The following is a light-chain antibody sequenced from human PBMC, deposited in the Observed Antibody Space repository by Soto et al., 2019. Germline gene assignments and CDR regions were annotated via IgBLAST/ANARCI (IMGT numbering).Light chain of an antibody. CDR1: QDIRGA. V-gene: IGKV1-13*02. CDR2: DVS. Sequence: AIQVTQSPSSLSASVGDRVTFTCRASQDIRGALDWYEQKPGKAPKLLIYDVSTLESGVPSRFSGSGSGTEFTLTISSLQPEDFGTYYCQQFNSYPITFGHWTRLEIK. J-gene: IGKJ5*01. CDR3: QQFNSYPIT.